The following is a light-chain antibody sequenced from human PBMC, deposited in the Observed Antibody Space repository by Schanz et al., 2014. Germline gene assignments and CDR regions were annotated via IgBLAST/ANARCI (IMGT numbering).Light chain of an antibody. CDR1: QSVTSNY. CDR2: GAS. V-gene: IGKV3-20*01. Sequence: EIVLTQSPGTLSLSPGESATLSCRASQSVTSNYLTWFQKKPGQAPRLLIYGASSRATGIPDRFSGSGSGTDFTLTISRLEPEDFAVYYCQQYGSSPRYTFGQGTKLEIK. CDR3: QQYGSSPRYT. J-gene: IGKJ2*01.